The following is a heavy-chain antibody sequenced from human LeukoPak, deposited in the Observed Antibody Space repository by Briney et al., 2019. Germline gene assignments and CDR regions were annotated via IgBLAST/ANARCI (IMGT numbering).Heavy chain of an antibody. CDR2: INPDGSGT. Sequence: GGSLRLSCAASGFTFSTYWMHWVRQAPGKGLVWVSRINPDGSGTIYADSVKGRFTISRYNAKNTLNLQLNSLRAEDTAVYYCTRDLRGATDYWGQGTLVTVSS. D-gene: IGHD1-26*01. J-gene: IGHJ4*02. CDR3: TRDLRGATDY. CDR1: GFTFSTYW. V-gene: IGHV3-74*01.